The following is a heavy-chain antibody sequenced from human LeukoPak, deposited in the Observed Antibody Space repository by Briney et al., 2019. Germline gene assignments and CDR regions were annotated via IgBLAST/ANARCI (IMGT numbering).Heavy chain of an antibody. V-gene: IGHV3-30*01. CDR2: ISYDGSHT. J-gene: IGHJ6*03. CDR3: AREEQELVRDYYYYMDV. Sequence: GGSLRLSCAASGFIFSNFAMHWVRQAPGKGLEWVALISYDGSHTYYADSMKGRFTISRDNSRNVLYLQMTSLRGDDSAVYYCAREEQELVRDYYYYMDVWGKGTTVTVSS. CDR1: GFIFSNFA. D-gene: IGHD6-13*01.